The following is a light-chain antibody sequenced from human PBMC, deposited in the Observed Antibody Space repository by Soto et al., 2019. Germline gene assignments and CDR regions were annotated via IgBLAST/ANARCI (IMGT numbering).Light chain of an antibody. J-gene: IGKJ1*01. V-gene: IGKV1-33*01. CDR2: DAS. Sequence: DIQMTQSPSSLSASVGDRVTITCQASQDIGNNLNWYQQKPGKAPNLLIYDASNLETGVPSRFSGGGSGRDFTFTISTLQPDDFATYYCQQYNSNSWTFGQGTKVEIK. CDR1: QDIGNN. CDR3: QQYNSNSWT.